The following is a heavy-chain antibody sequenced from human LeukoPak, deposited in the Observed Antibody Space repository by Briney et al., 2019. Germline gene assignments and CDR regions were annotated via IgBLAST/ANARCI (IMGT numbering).Heavy chain of an antibody. CDR3: AKDGLAYCGGDCYSTDYYYYMDV. V-gene: IGHV3-30*02. J-gene: IGHJ6*03. D-gene: IGHD2-21*01. CDR1: GFTFSSYG. Sequence: PGGSLRLSCAASGFTFSSYGMHWVRQAPGKGLEWVAVLWYGGSIKYYADSVKGRFTISRDSSKNTLYLQMNSLRAEDTAVYYCAKDGLAYCGGDCYSTDYYYYMDVWGKGTTVTVSS. CDR2: LWYGGSIK.